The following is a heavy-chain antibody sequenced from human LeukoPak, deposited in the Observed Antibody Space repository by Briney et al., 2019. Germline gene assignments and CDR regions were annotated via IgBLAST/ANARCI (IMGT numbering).Heavy chain of an antibody. V-gene: IGHV4-59*01. CDR3: ARGTSGQDY. CDR1: GVSISSSY. D-gene: IGHD6-19*01. CDR2: MYYSGST. J-gene: IGHJ4*02. Sequence: PSETLPLTCTVSGVSISSSYWSWIRQPPGKGLEWIGYMYYSGSTNYNPSLKSRVTISVDTSKNQFSLKLTSVTAADTAVYYCARGTSGQDYWGQGTLVTVSS.